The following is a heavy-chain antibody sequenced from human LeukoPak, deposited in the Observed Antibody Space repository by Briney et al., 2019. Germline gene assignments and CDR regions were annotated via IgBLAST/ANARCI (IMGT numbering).Heavy chain of an antibody. D-gene: IGHD3-22*01. CDR3: ARGRYYYDSSGYNDAFDI. Sequence: SETLSLTCTVSGGSISSYYWSWIRQPPGKGLEWIGYIYYSGSTNCNPSLKSRVTISVDTSKNQFSLKLSSVTAADTAVYYCARGRYYYDSSGYNDAFDIWGQGTMVTVSS. V-gene: IGHV4-59*01. CDR2: IYYSGST. J-gene: IGHJ3*02. CDR1: GGSISSYY.